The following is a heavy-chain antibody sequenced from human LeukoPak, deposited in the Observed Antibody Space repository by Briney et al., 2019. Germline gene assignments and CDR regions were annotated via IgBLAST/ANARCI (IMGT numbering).Heavy chain of an antibody. CDR2: ISDSGGGS. V-gene: IGHV3-23*01. CDR1: GFTFSSYA. Sequence: GGSLRLSCAASGFTFSSYAMSWIRQGPGKGLEWVSGISDSGGGSYYADSVKGRFTISRDNSKNTLYLQMNSLRAEDTAVYYCAKLPVSYSSGWSNFDYWGQGTLVTVSS. CDR3: AKLPVSYSSGWSNFDY. J-gene: IGHJ4*02. D-gene: IGHD6-19*01.